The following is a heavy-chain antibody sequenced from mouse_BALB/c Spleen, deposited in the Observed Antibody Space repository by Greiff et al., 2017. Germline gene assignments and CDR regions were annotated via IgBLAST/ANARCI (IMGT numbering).Heavy chain of an antibody. D-gene: IGHD2-10*02. CDR1: GYTFTDYA. V-gene: IGHV1S137*01. Sequence: QVQLQQSGAELVRPGVSVKISCKGSGYTFTDYAMHWVKQSHAKSLEWIGVISTSYGDASYNQKFKGKATMTVDKSSSTAYMELARLTSEDSAIYYCARERYGNYAMDYWGQGTSVTVSS. CDR3: ARERYGNYAMDY. J-gene: IGHJ4*01. CDR2: ISTSYGDA.